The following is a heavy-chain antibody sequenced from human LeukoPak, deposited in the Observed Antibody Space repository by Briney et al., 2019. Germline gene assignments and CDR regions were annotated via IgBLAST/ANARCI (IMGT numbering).Heavy chain of an antibody. V-gene: IGHV4-34*01. J-gene: IGHJ4*02. CDR3: ARGRSDGYSYFDY. CDR2: INHSGST. Sequence: SETLSLTCAVYGESFSGYYWSWIRQPPGKGLEWIGEINHSGSTNYNPSLKSRVTISVDTSKNQFSLKLSSVTAADTAVYYCARGRSDGYSYFDYWGQGTLVTVSS. CDR1: GESFSGYY. D-gene: IGHD5-18*01.